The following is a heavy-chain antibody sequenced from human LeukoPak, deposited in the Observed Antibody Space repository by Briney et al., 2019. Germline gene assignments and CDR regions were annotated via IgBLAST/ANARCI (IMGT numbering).Heavy chain of an antibody. CDR2: ISAYNGNT. D-gene: IGHD3-16*01. J-gene: IGHJ6*03. CDR3: ARGGRDPDGYYYYYMDV. CDR1: GYAFTSYG. Sequence: ASVKVSCKASGYAFTSYGISWVRQAPGQGLEWMGWISAYNGNTNYAQKLQGRVTMTTDTSTSTAYMELRSLRSDDTAVYYCARGGRDPDGYYYYYMDVWGKGTTVTISS. V-gene: IGHV1-18*01.